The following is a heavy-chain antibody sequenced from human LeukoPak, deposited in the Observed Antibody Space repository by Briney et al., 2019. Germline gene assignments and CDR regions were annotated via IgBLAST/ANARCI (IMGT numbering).Heavy chain of an antibody. V-gene: IGHV4-59*01. CDR2: IYYSGST. J-gene: IGHJ6*04. CDR1: GGSISSYY. Sequence: PSETLSLTCTVSGGSISSYYWSWIRQPPGKGLEWIGYIYYSGSTNYNPSLKSRVTISVDTSKNQFSLKLSSVTAAGTAVYYCARGKITMVRGVIITRLGGMDVWGKGTTVTVSS. D-gene: IGHD3-10*01. CDR3: ARGKITMVRGVIITRLGGMDV.